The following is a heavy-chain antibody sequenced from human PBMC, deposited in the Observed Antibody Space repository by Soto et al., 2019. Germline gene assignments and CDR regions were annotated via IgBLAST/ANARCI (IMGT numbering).Heavy chain of an antibody. CDR2: IYHSGST. CDR1: GVSINSANW. Sequence: QMQLQESGPGLVKPSGTLSLTCTVSGVSINSANWWTWVRQSPGKGLEWIGEIYHSGSTIFHPSLKSRVTISVDNSKNQFYLELTSVTAAYTAVYYFARYCGGGSCYLGAFDIWGQWTMVTVSS. D-gene: IGHD2-15*01. J-gene: IGHJ3*02. V-gene: IGHV4-4*02. CDR3: ARYCGGGSCYLGAFDI.